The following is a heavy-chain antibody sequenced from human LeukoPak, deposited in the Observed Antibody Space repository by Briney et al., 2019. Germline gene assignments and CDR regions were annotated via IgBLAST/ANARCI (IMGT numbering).Heavy chain of an antibody. CDR2: INGYGDYT. D-gene: IGHD1-26*01. Sequence: GGSLRLSCAASGFTFSSYWMSWVRQAPGKGLEWVAEINGYGDYTSYEDSVKGRFTISRDNTKNTLYLQMNSLGAEDTALYYCARESLSGSYGYWGQGTLVTVSS. CDR3: ARESLSGSYGY. CDR1: GFTFSSYW. V-gene: IGHV3-23*01. J-gene: IGHJ4*02.